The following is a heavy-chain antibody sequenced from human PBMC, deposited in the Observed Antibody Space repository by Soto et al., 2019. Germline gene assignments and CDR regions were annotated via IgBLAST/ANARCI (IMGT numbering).Heavy chain of an antibody. D-gene: IGHD3-22*01. V-gene: IGHV3-33*01. CDR3: AREGSYDTMDY. CDR2: IWYDGSNK. CDR1: GFTFSSYG. J-gene: IGHJ4*02. Sequence: PGGSLRLSCAASGFTFSSYGMHWVRQAPGKGLEWVAVIWYDGSNKYYADSVKGRFTISRDNSKNTLYLQMNSLRAEDTAVYYCAREGSYDTMDYWGLGTLVTVS.